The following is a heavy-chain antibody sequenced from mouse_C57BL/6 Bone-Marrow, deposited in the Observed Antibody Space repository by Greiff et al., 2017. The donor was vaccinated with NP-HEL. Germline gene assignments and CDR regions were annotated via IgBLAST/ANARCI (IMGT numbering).Heavy chain of an antibody. V-gene: IGHV5-12*01. D-gene: IGHD2-4*01. CDR1: GFTFSDYY. J-gene: IGHJ4*01. CDR3: ARQGYDYDDAMDY. Sequence: EVHLVESGGGLVQPGGSLKLSCAASGFTFSDYYMYWVRQTPEKRLEWVAYLSNGGGSTYYPDTVKGRFTISRDNAKNTLYLQMSRLKSEDTAMYYCARQGYDYDDAMDYWGQGTSVTVSS. CDR2: LSNGGGST.